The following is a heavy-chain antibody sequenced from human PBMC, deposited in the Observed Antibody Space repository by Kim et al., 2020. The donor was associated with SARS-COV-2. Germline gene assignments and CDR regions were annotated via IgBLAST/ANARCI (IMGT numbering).Heavy chain of an antibody. D-gene: IGHD6-25*01. Sequence: APSVKGRFFVSREDSKKSLYLQMNSLMTGDTAVYYCARDTAAAMDVWGQGTTVTVSS. CDR3: ARDTAAAMDV. J-gene: IGHJ6*02. V-gene: IGHV3-72*01.